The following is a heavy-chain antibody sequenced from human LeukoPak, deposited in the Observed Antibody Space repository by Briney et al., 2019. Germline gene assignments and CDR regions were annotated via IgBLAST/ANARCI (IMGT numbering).Heavy chain of an antibody. CDR1: GGSISSYY. V-gene: IGHV4-59*01. D-gene: IGHD1-14*01. Sequence: PSETLSLTCTVSGGSISSYYWSWIRQPPGKGLEWIGYIYYSGSTNYNPSLKSRVTISVDTSKNQFSLKLSSVTAADTAVYYCARGRPDVYGFDYWGQGTLVTVSS. CDR3: ARGRPDVYGFDY. J-gene: IGHJ4*02. CDR2: IYYSGST.